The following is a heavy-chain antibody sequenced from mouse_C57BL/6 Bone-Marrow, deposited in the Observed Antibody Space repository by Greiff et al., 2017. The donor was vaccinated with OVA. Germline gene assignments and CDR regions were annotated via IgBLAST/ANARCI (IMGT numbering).Heavy chain of an antibody. CDR2: IDPEDGDT. D-gene: IGHD2-1*01. CDR1: GFNIKDYY. V-gene: IGHV14-1*01. J-gene: IGHJ3*01. CDR3: TTLNYVGTGWFAY. Sequence: VQLQQSGAELVRPGASVKLSCTASGFNIKDYYMHWVKQRPEQGLEWIGRIDPEDGDTEYAPKFQGKATMTADTSSNTAYLQLSSLTSEDTAVYYCTTLNYVGTGWFAYWGQGTLVTVSA.